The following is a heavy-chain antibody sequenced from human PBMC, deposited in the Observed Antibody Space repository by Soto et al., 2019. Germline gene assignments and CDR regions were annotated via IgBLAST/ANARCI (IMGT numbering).Heavy chain of an antibody. Sequence: ASVKVSCKASGYTFTSYDINWVRQATGQGLEWMGWMNPNSGNTGYAQKFQGRVTMTRNTSISTAYMELSSLRSEDTAVYYCAGRRHCSSTSCYGASVFDYWGQGTLVTVSS. CDR1: GYTFTSYD. CDR3: AGRRHCSSTSCYGASVFDY. CDR2: MNPNSGNT. J-gene: IGHJ4*02. D-gene: IGHD2-2*01. V-gene: IGHV1-8*01.